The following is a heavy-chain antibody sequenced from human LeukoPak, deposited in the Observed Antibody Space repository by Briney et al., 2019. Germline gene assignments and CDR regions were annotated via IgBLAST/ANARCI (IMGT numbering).Heavy chain of an antibody. Sequence: SSETLSLTCTVSGGSISSYYWSWIRQPAGKGLEWIGRIHTSGSTDYNPSLQSRVTMSLDTSKNQFSLKFSSVTAADTAVYYCARQPPMAPFDFWGQGTLVTVSS. J-gene: IGHJ4*02. CDR1: GGSISSYY. V-gene: IGHV4-4*07. CDR2: IHTSGST. D-gene: IGHD3-10*01. CDR3: ARQPPMAPFDF.